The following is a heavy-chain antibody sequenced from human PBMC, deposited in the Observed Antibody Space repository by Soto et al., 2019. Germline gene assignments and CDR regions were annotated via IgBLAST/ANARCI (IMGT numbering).Heavy chain of an antibody. V-gene: IGHV3-30-3*01. J-gene: IGHJ6*02. Sequence: QVQLVESGGGVVQPGRSLRLSCAASGFTFSSYAMHWVRQAPGKGLEWVAVISYDGSNKYYADSAKGRFTISRDNSKNTLYLQMNSLRAEDTAVYYCARDVRGGGSGYYYGMDVWGQGTTVTVSS. CDR1: GFTFSSYA. CDR3: ARDVRGGGSGYYYGMDV. CDR2: ISYDGSNK. D-gene: IGHD3-10*01.